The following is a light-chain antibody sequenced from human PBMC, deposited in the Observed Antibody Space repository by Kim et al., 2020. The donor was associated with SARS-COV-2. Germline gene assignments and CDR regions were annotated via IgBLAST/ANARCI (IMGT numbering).Light chain of an antibody. J-gene: IGKJ1*01. CDR1: ENIKSN. CDR3: QQYNKWPT. CDR2: DAS. V-gene: IGKV3-15*01. Sequence: SVSPGERATLSCRASENIKSNLAWYQQKSGQAPRLLIYDASTRATNIPARFSGSGSGTEFSLTISSLQSEDLAIYWCQQYNKWPTFGQGTKVDIK.